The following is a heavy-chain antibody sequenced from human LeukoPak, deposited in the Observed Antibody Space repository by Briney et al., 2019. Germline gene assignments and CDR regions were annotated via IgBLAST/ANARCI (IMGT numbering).Heavy chain of an antibody. CDR3: ARGEYQLLLRGYYFDY. CDR1: GGSISSHY. CDR2: IYYSGST. Sequence: SETLSLTCTVSGGSISSHYWSWIRQPPGKGLEWIGYIYYSGSTNYNPSLKSRVTISVDTSKNQFSLKLSSVTAADTAVYYCARGEYQLLLRGYYFDYWGQGTLVTVSS. D-gene: IGHD2-2*01. J-gene: IGHJ4*02. V-gene: IGHV4-59*11.